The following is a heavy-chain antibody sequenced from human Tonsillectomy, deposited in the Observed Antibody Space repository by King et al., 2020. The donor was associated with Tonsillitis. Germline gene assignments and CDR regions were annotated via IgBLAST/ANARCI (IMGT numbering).Heavy chain of an antibody. CDR3: AKDMGRELLPPAFFRGFPDY. CDR2: ITWDGGST. J-gene: IGHJ4*02. Sequence: VQLVESGGVVVQPGGSLRLSCAASGFTFDDYTMHWVRQAPGKGLEWVSLITWDGGSTHYADSVKGRFTISRDNSKNSLYLQMNSLRTEDTALYYCAKDMGRELLPPAFFRGFPDYWGQGTLVTVSS. CDR1: GFTFDDYT. D-gene: IGHD1-26*01. V-gene: IGHV3-43*01.